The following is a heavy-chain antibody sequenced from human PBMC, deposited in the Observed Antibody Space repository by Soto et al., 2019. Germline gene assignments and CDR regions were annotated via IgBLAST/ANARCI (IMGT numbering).Heavy chain of an antibody. D-gene: IGHD3-10*01. Sequence: QVQLVQSGAEVKKPGSSVKVSCKASGDTFTNYAINWVRQAPGQGLEWMGWFIPIFDAANYAQNFRGRVTITADESTSTAYMELSGLRSEDTAMYYCARKAESYGFDIWGQGTLVTVSS. CDR1: GDTFTNYA. J-gene: IGHJ3*02. CDR3: ARKAESYGFDI. CDR2: FIPIFDAA. V-gene: IGHV1-69*01.